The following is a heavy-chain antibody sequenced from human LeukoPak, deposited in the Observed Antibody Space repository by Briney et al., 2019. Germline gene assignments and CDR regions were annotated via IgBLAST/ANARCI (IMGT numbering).Heavy chain of an antibody. J-gene: IGHJ4*02. CDR3: AREERRYYFDY. D-gene: IGHD2/OR15-2a*01. Sequence: PGGSLRLSCAASGFTFSSYSMNWIRQAPGKGLEWVSSISSSSSYIYYADSVKGRFTISRDNAKNSLYLQMNSLRAEDTAVYYCAREERRYYFDYWGQGTLVTVSS. CDR1: GFTFSSYS. V-gene: IGHV3-21*01. CDR2: ISSSSSYI.